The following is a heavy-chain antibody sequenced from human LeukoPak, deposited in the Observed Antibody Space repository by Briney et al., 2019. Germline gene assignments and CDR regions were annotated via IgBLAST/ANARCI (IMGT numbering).Heavy chain of an antibody. CDR1: GGSISSSSYY. D-gene: IGHD4-23*01. CDR3: ARGSTYGGNSDY. V-gene: IGHV4-39*07. CDR2: IYYSGST. J-gene: IGHJ4*02. Sequence: SETLSLTCTVSGGSISSSSYYWGWIRQPPGKGLEWIGSIYYSGSTYYNPSLKSRVTISVDTSKNQFSLKLSSVTAADTAVYYCARGSTYGGNSDYWGQGTLVTVSS.